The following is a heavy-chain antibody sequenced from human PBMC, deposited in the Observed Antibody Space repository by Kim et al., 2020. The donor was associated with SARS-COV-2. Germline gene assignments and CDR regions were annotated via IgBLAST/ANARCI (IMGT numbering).Heavy chain of an antibody. D-gene: IGHD4-17*01. Sequence: GGSLRLSCAASGFTFSSYAMSWVRQAPGKGLEWVSAISGSGGSTYYADSVKGRFTISRDNSKNTLYLQMNSLRAEDTAVYYCAKDRPTTVTTSVAYYYGMDVWGQGTTVTVSS. V-gene: IGHV3-23*01. CDR2: ISGSGGST. J-gene: IGHJ6*02. CDR3: AKDRPTTVTTSVAYYYGMDV. CDR1: GFTFSSYA.